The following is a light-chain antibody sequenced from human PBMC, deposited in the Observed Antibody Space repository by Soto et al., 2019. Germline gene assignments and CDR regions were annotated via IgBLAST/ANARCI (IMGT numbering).Light chain of an antibody. J-gene: IGKJ2*02. CDR1: RSVTSNF. V-gene: IGKV3-20*01. CDR3: QQYGSSPRWT. CDR2: GAS. Sequence: ELTQSPGTLSLSPGERATLSCRASRSVTSNFVAWYQQKPGQAPRLLVYGASTRAIDIPERFSGSASGTYFSRTINRLEPEDFAVYFCQQYGSSPRWTFGQGTKVEIK.